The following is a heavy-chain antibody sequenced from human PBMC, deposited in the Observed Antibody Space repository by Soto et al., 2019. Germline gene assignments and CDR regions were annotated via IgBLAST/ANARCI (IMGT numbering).Heavy chain of an antibody. Sequence: GESLKISCKGSGYSFAGHWITWVRQKPGKGLEWMGRIDPSDSQTYYSPSFRGHVTISATKSITTVFLQWSSLRASDTAMYYCARQIYDSDTGPNFQYYFDSWGQGTPVTVSS. D-gene: IGHD3-22*01. CDR1: GYSFAGHW. CDR3: ARQIYDSDTGPNFQYYFDS. J-gene: IGHJ4*02. CDR2: IDPSDSQT. V-gene: IGHV5-10-1*01.